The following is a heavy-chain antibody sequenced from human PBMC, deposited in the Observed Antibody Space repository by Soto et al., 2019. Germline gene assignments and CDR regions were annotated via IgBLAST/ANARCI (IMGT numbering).Heavy chain of an antibody. Sequence: GGSLRLSCAASGFTMSTYSVTWVRQAPGKGLEWVSGISVTPGITFYAGSVKGRFTISRDSSNNAVYLQMNSLRAEDTAMYFCSKWSGYGDLWGQGTLVTVSS. CDR1: GFTMSTYS. V-gene: IGHV3-23*01. D-gene: IGHD5-12*01. CDR2: ISVTPGIT. J-gene: IGHJ4*02. CDR3: SKWSGYGDL.